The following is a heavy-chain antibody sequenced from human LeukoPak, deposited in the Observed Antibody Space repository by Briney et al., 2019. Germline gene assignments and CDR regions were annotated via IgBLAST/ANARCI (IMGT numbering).Heavy chain of an antibody. CDR3: ARVDGTAGAFDI. Sequence: PSQTLSLTCTVSGGSISSGGYYWRWIRQPPGKGLEWIGYIYHSGSTYYNPSLKSRVTISVDRSKNQFSLKLSSVTAADTAVYYCARVDGTAGAFDIWGQGTMVTVSS. CDR1: GGSISSGGYY. J-gene: IGHJ3*02. D-gene: IGHD1-1*01. CDR2: IYHSGST. V-gene: IGHV4-30-2*01.